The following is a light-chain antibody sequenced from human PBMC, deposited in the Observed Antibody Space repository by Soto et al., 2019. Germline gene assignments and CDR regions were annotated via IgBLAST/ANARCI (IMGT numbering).Light chain of an antibody. V-gene: IGLV1-40*01. CDR1: SSNIGAGYD. CDR2: GNS. J-gene: IGLJ1*01. Sequence: QSVLTQPPSVSGAPGQRVAISCTGSSSNIGAGYDVHWYQQLPGTAPKLLIYGNSNRHSGVPDRFSGSKSGTSASLAITGLQAEDEADYYCQSYDSSLSGNYVFGTGTKVTVL. CDR3: QSYDSSLSGNYV.